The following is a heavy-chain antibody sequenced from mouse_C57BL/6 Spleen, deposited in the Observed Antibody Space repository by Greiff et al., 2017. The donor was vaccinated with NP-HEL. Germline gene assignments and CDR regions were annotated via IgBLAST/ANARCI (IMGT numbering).Heavy chain of an antibody. Sequence: DVQLQESGGGLVKPGGSLKLSCAASGFTFSDYGMHWVRQAPEKGLEWVAYISSGSSTIYYADTVKGRFTISRDNAKNTLFLQMTSLRSEDTAMYYCARPTMGYFDYWGQGTTLTVSS. J-gene: IGHJ2*01. CDR2: ISSGSSTI. CDR1: GFTFSDYG. CDR3: ARPTMGYFDY. V-gene: IGHV5-17*01. D-gene: IGHD2-10*01.